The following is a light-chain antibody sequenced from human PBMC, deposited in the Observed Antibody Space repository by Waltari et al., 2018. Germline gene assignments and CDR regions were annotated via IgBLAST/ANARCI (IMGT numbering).Light chain of an antibody. V-gene: IGKV1-5*03. CDR1: QSISSW. CDR2: KAS. J-gene: IGKJ1*01. Sequence: TCRASQSISSWLAWYQQKPGKAPKLLIYKASNLESGVPSRFSGSGSGTEFTLTISSLQPDDFATYYCQQYNNYPWTFGQGTKVEIK. CDR3: QQYNNYPWT.